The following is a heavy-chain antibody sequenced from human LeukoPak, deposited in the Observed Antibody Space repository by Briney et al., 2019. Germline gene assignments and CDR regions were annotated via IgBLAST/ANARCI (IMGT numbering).Heavy chain of an antibody. CDR3: ARESKGRSKIDY. J-gene: IGHJ4*02. CDR2: INKDGSER. CDR1: GFTFSGYW. Sequence: PGGSLRLSCAASGFTFSGYWMSWVRQAPGKGLEWVADINKDGSERYNVDSVKGRFTISRDNANKSLYLQMTSLRAEDTSVYYCARESKGRSKIDYWGQGTLVTVSS. D-gene: IGHD4-17*01. V-gene: IGHV3-7*01.